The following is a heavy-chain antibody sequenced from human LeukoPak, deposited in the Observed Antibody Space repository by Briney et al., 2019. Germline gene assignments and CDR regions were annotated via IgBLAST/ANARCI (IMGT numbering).Heavy chain of an antibody. CDR3: ASYDSSGLVAFDI. CDR2: IYYSGST. CDR1: GGSISSHY. V-gene: IGHV4-59*11. J-gene: IGHJ3*02. D-gene: IGHD3-22*01. Sequence: PSETLSLTCTVSGGSISSHYWSWIRQPPGEGLEWIGYIYYSGSTNYNPSLKSRVTISVDTSKNQFSLKLSSVTAADTAVYYCASYDSSGLVAFDIWGQGTMVTVSS.